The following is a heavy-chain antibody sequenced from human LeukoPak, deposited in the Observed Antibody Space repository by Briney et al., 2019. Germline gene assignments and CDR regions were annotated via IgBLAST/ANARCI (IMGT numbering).Heavy chain of an antibody. V-gene: IGHV3-48*03. Sequence: GGPLRLSCAASGFTFSSYEMNWVRQAPGKGLEWVSYISSSGSTIYYADSVKGRFTISRDNAKNSLYLQMNSLRAEDTAVYYCARDGGIQLWSHYYYYGMDVWGQGTTVTVSS. D-gene: IGHD5-18*01. CDR1: GFTFSSYE. J-gene: IGHJ6*02. CDR2: ISSSGSTI. CDR3: ARDGGIQLWSHYYYYGMDV.